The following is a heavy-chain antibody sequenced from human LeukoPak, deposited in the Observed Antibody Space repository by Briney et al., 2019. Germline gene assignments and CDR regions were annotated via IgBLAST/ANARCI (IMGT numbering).Heavy chain of an antibody. D-gene: IGHD5-24*01. CDR1: GYSISSGYY. CDR3: ARDYDGYKPRNVFDY. Sequence: PSETLSLTCTVSGYSISSGYYWGWIRQPPGNGLEWIESIYHSGSTYYNPSLKSRVTISVDTSKNQFSLKLSSVTAADTAVYYCARDYDGYKPRNVFDYWGQGTLVTVSS. V-gene: IGHV4-38-2*02. CDR2: IYHSGST. J-gene: IGHJ4*02.